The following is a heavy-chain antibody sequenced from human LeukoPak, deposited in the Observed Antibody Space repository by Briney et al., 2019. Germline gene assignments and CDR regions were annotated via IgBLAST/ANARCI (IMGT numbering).Heavy chain of an antibody. D-gene: IGHD2-15*01. CDR2: INPSGGST. Sequence: ASVKVSCKASGYTFTSYYMHWVRQAPGQGLEWMGIINPSGGSTSYAQKFQGRVTMTRDMSTSTVYMELSSLRSEDTAVYYCAKATVTSCSGAFRYPFDSWGQGTLVTVSS. J-gene: IGHJ4*02. CDR3: AKATVTSCSGAFRYPFDS. CDR1: GYTFTSYY. V-gene: IGHV1-46*01.